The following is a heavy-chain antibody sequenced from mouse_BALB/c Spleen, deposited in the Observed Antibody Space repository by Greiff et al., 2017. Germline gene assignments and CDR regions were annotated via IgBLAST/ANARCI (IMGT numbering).Heavy chain of an antibody. Sequence: VQLQQSGPELVKPGASVKMSCKASGYTFTDYYMDWVKQSHGESFEWIGRVNPYNGGTSYNQKFKGKATLTVDKSSSTAYMELNSLTSEDSAVYYCARGYYVDYWGQGTTLTVSS. CDR3: ARGYYVDY. V-gene: IGHV1-19*01. J-gene: IGHJ2*01. CDR1: GYTFTDYY. CDR2: VNPYNGGT.